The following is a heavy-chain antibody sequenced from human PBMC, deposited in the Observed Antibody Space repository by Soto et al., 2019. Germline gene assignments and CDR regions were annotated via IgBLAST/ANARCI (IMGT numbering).Heavy chain of an antibody. CDR2: ISSSSYI. J-gene: IGHJ5*02. CDR1: GFTFSSYT. V-gene: IGHV3-21*01. Sequence: PGGSLRLSCAASGFTFSSYTMNWVRQAPGKGLEWVSSISSSSYIYYGDSVKGRFTISRDNTKNSLYLQMNSLRAEDTAVYYCARDNWFDPWGQGTLVTVSS. CDR3: ARDNWFDP.